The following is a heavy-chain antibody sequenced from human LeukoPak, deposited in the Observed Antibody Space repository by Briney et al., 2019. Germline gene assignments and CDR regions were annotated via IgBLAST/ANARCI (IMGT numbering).Heavy chain of an antibody. CDR1: GYTFTDYY. Sequence: ASVKVFCKASGYTFTDYYIHWVRHAPGQGLEWMGWIYPNSGGTNHAQKFQGRVTMTRDTSISTAYMELSRLRSDDTAVYYCARDGHSGGAFDIWGQGTMVTVSS. V-gene: IGHV1-2*02. J-gene: IGHJ3*02. D-gene: IGHD2-15*01. CDR3: ARDGHSGGAFDI. CDR2: IYPNSGGT.